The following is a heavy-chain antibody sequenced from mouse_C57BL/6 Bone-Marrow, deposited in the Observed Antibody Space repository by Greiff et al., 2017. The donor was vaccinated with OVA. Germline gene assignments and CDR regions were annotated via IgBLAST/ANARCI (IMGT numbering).Heavy chain of an antibody. CDR3: TRDPTMVTTGAMDY. Sequence: EVQGVESGEGLVKPGGSLKLSCAASGFTFSSYAMSWVRQTPEKRLEWVAYISSGGDYIYYADTVKGRFTISRDNARNTLYLQMSSLKSEDTAMYYCTRDPTMVTTGAMDYWGQGTSVTVSS. J-gene: IGHJ4*01. V-gene: IGHV5-9-1*02. CDR1: GFTFSSYA. CDR2: ISSGGDYI. D-gene: IGHD2-9*01.